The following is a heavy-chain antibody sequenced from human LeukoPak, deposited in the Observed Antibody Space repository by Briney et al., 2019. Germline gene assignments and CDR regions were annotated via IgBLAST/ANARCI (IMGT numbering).Heavy chain of an antibody. CDR1: GFTFYTYG. CDR2: IGPDGGTT. V-gene: IGHV3-64*01. J-gene: IGHJ4*02. D-gene: IGHD6-13*01. Sequence: GGSLRLFCAASGFTFYTYGMHWVRRAPGKGLEYVSGIGPDGGTTYYANSVKGRFTISRENYKNMLYLQMGSLTADDMAVYYCAGGAQLTDYWGQGTLVTVSS. CDR3: AGGAQLTDY.